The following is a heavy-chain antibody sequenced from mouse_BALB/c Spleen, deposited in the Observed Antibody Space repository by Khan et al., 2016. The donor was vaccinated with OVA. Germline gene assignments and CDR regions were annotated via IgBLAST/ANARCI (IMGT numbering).Heavy chain of an antibody. D-gene: IGHD1-3*01. Sequence: QVQLQQPGAELVRPGVSVKISCKGSGYTFTDFAMHWVKQSHAKSLEWIGVISTYYGDASYNQKFKGKATVTVDKSSSTAYMELARLTSEDSAISYCARGSGNSRFAYWGQGTLVTVSA. CDR1: GYTFTDFA. CDR3: ARGSGNSRFAY. CDR2: ISTYYGDA. V-gene: IGHV1S137*01. J-gene: IGHJ3*01.